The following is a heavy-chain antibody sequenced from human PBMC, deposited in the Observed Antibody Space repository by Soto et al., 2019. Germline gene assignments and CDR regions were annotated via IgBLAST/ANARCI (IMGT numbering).Heavy chain of an antibody. D-gene: IGHD3-10*01. J-gene: IGHJ5*02. CDR3: AKMVRGVIGFAP. Sequence: GVSLRVCCAAAEVTFRDYWMSWVRQNPGKGLEWVANIKQDGSEKYYADSVKGRFTISRDNSKNTLYLQMNSLRAEDTAVYYCAKMVRGVIGFAPWGQGTLVTVSS. V-gene: IGHV3-7*03. CDR1: EVTFRDYW. CDR2: IKQDGSEK.